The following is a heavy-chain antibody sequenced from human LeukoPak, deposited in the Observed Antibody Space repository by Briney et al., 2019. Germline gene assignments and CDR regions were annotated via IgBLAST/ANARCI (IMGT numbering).Heavy chain of an antibody. CDR2: ITTKASNYAT. D-gene: IGHD6-19*01. CDR3: TTYRSGHY. J-gene: IGHJ4*02. V-gene: IGHV3-73*01. CDR1: GFTLSGSD. Sequence: PGGSLRLSCEASGFTLSGSDIHWVRQASGKGLEWVGRITTKASNYATAYGASVKGRFTISRDDSENTAYLQMNSLKTEDTAVYYCTTYRSGHYWGQGTLVTVSS.